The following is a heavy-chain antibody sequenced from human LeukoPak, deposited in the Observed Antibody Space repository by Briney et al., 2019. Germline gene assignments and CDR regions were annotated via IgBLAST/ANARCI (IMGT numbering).Heavy chain of an antibody. CDR3: ARDLVGYYDSSGPLDY. J-gene: IGHJ4*02. V-gene: IGHV3-23*01. CDR1: GFTFSSCG. CDR2: ISGSGGST. Sequence: GGTLRLSCAASGFTFSSCGMSWVRQAPGKGLEWVSAISGSGGSTYYADSVKGRFTISRDNAKNSLYLQMNSLRAEDTAVYYCARDLVGYYDSSGPLDYWGQGTLVTVSS. D-gene: IGHD3-22*01.